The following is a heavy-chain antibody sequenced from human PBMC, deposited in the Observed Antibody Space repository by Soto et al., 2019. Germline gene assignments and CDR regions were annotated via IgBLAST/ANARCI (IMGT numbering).Heavy chain of an antibody. CDR3: AREVGCSSTSCYEVWFDP. CDR2: IIPIFGTA. V-gene: IGHV1-69*01. J-gene: IGHJ5*02. D-gene: IGHD2-2*01. Sequence: QVQLVQSGAEVKKPGSSVKVSCKASGGTFSRYAISWVRQAPGQGLEWMGGIIPIFGTANYAQKFQGRVTITADESTSTAYMELSSLRCEDTAVYYCAREVGCSSTSCYEVWFDPWGQGTLVTVSS. CDR1: GGTFSRYA.